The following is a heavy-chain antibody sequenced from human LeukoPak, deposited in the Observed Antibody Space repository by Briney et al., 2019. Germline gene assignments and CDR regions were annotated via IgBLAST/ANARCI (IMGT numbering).Heavy chain of an antibody. CDR3: ARVIPDYDFWSGSAHYYYYYMDV. CDR2: IIPIFGTA. V-gene: IGHV1-69*06. J-gene: IGHJ6*03. CDR1: GGTFSSYA. D-gene: IGHD3-3*01. Sequence: GASVKVSCKAFGGTFSSYAISWVRQAPGQGLEWMGGIIPIFGTANYAQKFQGRVTITADKSTSTAYMELSSLRSEDTAVYHCARVIPDYDFWSGSAHYYYYYMDVWGKGTTVTVSS.